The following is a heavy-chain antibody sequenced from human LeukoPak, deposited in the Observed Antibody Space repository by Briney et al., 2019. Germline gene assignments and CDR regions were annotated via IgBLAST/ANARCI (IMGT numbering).Heavy chain of an antibody. V-gene: IGHV4-34*01. D-gene: IGHD6-19*01. CDR1: GFTFSDYS. Sequence: GSLRLSCAASGFTFSDYSMNWVRQPPGKGLEWIGEINHSGSTNYNPSLKSRVTISVDTSKNQFSLKLSSVTAADTAVYYCARGGGPHSSGPSGSLVWFDYWGQGTLVTVSS. CDR3: ARGGGPHSSGPSGSLVWFDY. CDR2: INHSGST. J-gene: IGHJ4*02.